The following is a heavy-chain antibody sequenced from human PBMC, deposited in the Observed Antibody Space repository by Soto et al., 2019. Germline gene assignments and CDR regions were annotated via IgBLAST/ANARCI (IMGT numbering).Heavy chain of an antibody. J-gene: IGHJ4*02. V-gene: IGHV4-30-4*01. CDR3: AREPVGQQLEIYYFDY. Sequence: SETLSLTCTVSGGSISSGDYYWSWIRQPPGKGLEWIGYIYYSGSTYYNPSLKSRVTISVDTSKNQFSLKLSSVTAADTAVYYCAREPVGQQLEIYYFDYWGQGTLVTVSS. D-gene: IGHD6-13*01. CDR2: IYYSGST. CDR1: GGSISSGDYY.